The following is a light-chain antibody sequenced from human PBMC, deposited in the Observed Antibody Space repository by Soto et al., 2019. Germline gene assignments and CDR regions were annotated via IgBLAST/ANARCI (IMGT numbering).Light chain of an antibody. Sequence: QPVLTQPPSVSGAPGQRVTISCTGSSSNIGAGFDLHWYQQLPGTAPRLLMYGDSNRPSGVPDRFSGSKSDTSASLAITGLQAEDEGDYYCQSYDSSLSGWVFGGGTKVTVL. CDR1: SSNIGAGFD. CDR2: GDS. V-gene: IGLV1-40*01. J-gene: IGLJ3*02. CDR3: QSYDSSLSGWV.